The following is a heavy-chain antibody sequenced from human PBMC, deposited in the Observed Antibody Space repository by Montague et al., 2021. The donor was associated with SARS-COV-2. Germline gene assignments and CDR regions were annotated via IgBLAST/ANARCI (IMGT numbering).Heavy chain of an antibody. CDR3: ARDGLSISFWYRGATWYAMDV. Sequence: SLRLSCAASGFTFSSFAMHWVRQAPGKGLECVAVISYGGGNQYYADSVKGRFIISRDNAKDTLYLEMNSLRGEDTAVYYCARDGLSISFWYRGATWYAMDVWGQGTTVTASS. J-gene: IGHJ6*02. CDR1: GFTFSSFA. CDR2: ISYGGGNQ. V-gene: IGHV3-30*04. D-gene: IGHD1-26*01.